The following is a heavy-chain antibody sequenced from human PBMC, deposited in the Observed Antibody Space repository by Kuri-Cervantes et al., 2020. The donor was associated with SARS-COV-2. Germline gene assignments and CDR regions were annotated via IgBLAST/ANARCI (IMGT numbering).Heavy chain of an antibody. CDR1: GGTFSSYA. Sequence: PVKVSCKASGGTFSSYAISWVRQAPGQGLEWMGGIIPIFGTANYAQKFQGRVTITTDESTSTAYMELSSLRSEDTAVYYCATLGVPAAKEGYWGQGTLVTVSS. J-gene: IGHJ4*02. D-gene: IGHD2-2*01. V-gene: IGHV1-69*05. CDR2: IIPIFGTA. CDR3: ATLGVPAAKEGY.